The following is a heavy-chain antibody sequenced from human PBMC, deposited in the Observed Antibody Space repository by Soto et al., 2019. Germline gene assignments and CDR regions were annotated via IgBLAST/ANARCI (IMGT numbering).Heavy chain of an antibody. CDR3: AKGKYDFWSGYYY. Sequence: EVQLVESGGGLVQPGRSLRLSCAASGFTFDDYAMHWVRQAPGKGLEWVSGISWNSGSIGYADSVKGRFTISRDNVKNSLYLPMNGLRAEDTVLYYCAKGKYDFWSGYYYWGQGTRGTVSS. J-gene: IGHJ4*02. CDR2: ISWNSGSI. CDR1: GFTFDDYA. D-gene: IGHD3-3*01. V-gene: IGHV3-9*01.